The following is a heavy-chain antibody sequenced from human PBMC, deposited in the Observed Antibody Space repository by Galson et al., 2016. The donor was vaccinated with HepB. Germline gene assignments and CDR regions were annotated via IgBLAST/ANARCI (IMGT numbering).Heavy chain of an antibody. D-gene: IGHD1-7*01. V-gene: IGHV1-69*05. CDR2: IIPIFGTA. CDR3: ARVFWNYEGYFDH. Sequence: SVKVSCKASGGAFSTYVISWLRQAPGQGPEWMGGIIPIFGTAKSAQKFQGRVTMTTDTSTSTAYMELRSLRSDDTAVYYCARVFWNYEGYFDHWGQGTLVTVSS. CDR1: GGAFSTYV. J-gene: IGHJ4*02.